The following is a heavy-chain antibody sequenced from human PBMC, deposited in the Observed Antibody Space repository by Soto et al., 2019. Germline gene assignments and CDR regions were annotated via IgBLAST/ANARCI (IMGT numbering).Heavy chain of an antibody. CDR1: GGTFSSYA. CDR2: INPNFGTA. Sequence: SVKVSCKASGGTFSSYAMRWVRQAPGQGLEWMGGINPNFGTANYAQKFQGRVTITADKSTSTAYMELSSLRSEDTAVYYCAGGYGSGGSCPVYYLDYWGQGTLVTVSS. CDR3: AGGYGSGGSCPVYYLDY. D-gene: IGHD2-15*01. V-gene: IGHV1-69*06. J-gene: IGHJ4*02.